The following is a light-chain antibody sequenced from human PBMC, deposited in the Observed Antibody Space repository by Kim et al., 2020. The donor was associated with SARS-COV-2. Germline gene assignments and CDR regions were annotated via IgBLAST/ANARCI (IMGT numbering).Light chain of an antibody. CDR2: DVS. Sequence: QSALTQPASVSGSPGQSITISCTGTSSDVGGYKYVSWYQQHPGKAPKLMIYDVSNRPSGVSNRFSGSKSGNTASLTISGLQAEDEADYYCSSYASSHTVLLGGGTQLTVL. CDR3: SSYASSHTVL. J-gene: IGLJ2*01. CDR1: SSDVGGYKY. V-gene: IGLV2-14*03.